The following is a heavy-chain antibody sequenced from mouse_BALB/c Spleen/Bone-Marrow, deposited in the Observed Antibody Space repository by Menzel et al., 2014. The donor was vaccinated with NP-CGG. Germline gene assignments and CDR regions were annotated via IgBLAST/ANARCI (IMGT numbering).Heavy chain of an antibody. J-gene: IGHJ4*01. Sequence: VQLQQSGPELVKPGASVKISCKASGYAFSSSLMNWVKQRPGQGLEWIGRIYPGDGDTNYNGKFKGKATLTADKSSSTAYMQLSSLTSVDSAVYFCARSDGYRTMDYWGQGTSVTVSS. V-gene: IGHV1-82*01. D-gene: IGHD2-3*01. CDR2: IYPGDGDT. CDR1: GYAFSSSL. CDR3: ARSDGYRTMDY.